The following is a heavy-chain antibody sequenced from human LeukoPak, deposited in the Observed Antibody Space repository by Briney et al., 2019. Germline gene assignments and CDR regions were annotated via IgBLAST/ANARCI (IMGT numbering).Heavy chain of an antibody. CDR2: IGNDGSNK. V-gene: IGHV3-30*02. Sequence: AGGSLRLSCAASGFTFRSYGMHWVRQAPGKGLEWVAFIGNDGSNKYYADSVKGRFTISRDNSKNTLYLQMNSLRAEDTAVYYCARDHDTAMADYYYYYMDVWGKGTTVTVSS. J-gene: IGHJ6*03. CDR1: GFTFRSYG. CDR3: ARDHDTAMADYYYYYMDV. D-gene: IGHD5-18*01.